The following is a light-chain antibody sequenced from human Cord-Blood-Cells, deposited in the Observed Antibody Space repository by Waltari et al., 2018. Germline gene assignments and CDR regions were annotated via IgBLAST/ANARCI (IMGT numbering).Light chain of an antibody. CDR2: AAS. CDR3: QQSYSTPGT. J-gene: IGKJ1*01. CDR1: QSISSY. Sequence: DLQMTQSPSSLSASVGHRVPSTSRASQSISSYLNWYQQKPGKAPKLLIYAASSLQSGVPSRFSGSGSGTDFTLTISSLQPEDFATYYCQQSYSTPGTFGQGTKVEIK. V-gene: IGKV1-39*01.